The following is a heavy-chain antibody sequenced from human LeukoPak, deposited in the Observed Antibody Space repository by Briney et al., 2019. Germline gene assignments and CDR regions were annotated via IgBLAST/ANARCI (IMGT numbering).Heavy chain of an antibody. CDR1: GFTFSNYW. J-gene: IGHJ4*02. Sequence: QTGGSLRLSCAASGFTFSNYWMSWVRQAPGKGLEWVANIREDGSEKYYVDSVKGQFTISRDNAKNSLFLQMDSLRAEDTAVYYCARDLAGHYYGSGSSLDYWGQGTLVTVS. D-gene: IGHD3-10*01. V-gene: IGHV3-7*01. CDR3: ARDLAGHYYGSGSSLDY. CDR2: IREDGSEK.